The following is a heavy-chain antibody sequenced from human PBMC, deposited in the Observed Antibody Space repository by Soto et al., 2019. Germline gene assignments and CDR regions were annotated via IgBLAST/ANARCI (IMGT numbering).Heavy chain of an antibody. CDR3: ARGGYNLQNLDY. D-gene: IGHD5-12*01. CDR2: ISYSGST. CDR1: GSYISSYY. J-gene: IGHJ4*02. Sequence: ETLALTCPVSGSYISSYYWSWIRQPPGKGLEWIGYISYSGSTNYNPSLKSRVTISVDTSKNQFSLKLSSVNAADTAVYYCARGGYNLQNLDYWGQGTLVTVTA. V-gene: IGHV4-59*01.